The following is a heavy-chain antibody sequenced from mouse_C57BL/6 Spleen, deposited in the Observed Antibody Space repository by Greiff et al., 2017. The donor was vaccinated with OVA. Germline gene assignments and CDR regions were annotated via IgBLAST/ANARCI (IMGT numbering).Heavy chain of an antibody. V-gene: IGHV1-53*01. D-gene: IGHD2-3*01. CDR3: ARQGWLLQYFDV. J-gene: IGHJ1*03. CDR1: GYTFTSYW. Sequence: VQLQQPGTELVKPGASVKLSCKASGYTFTSYWMHWVKQRPGQGLEWIGNINPSNGGTTYNEKFKSKATLTVDKSSSTAYMQLSSLTSEDSAVYYCARQGWLLQYFDVWGTGTTVTVSS. CDR2: INPSNGGT.